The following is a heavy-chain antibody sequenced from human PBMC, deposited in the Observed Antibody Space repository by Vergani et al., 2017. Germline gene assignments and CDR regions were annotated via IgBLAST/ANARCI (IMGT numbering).Heavy chain of an antibody. J-gene: IGHJ4*02. CDR2: ISSSSSYI. CDR1: GFTFSSYS. Sequence: EVQLVESGGGMVKPGGSLRLSCAASGFTFSSYSMNWVRQAPGKGLEWVSSISSSSSYIYYADSVKGRFTIPRDNAKNALYLQMNSLRAEGTAVYYCARGYYDSSVPGDWGQGSLVTVSS. CDR3: ARGYYDSSVPGD. V-gene: IGHV3-21*01. D-gene: IGHD3-22*01.